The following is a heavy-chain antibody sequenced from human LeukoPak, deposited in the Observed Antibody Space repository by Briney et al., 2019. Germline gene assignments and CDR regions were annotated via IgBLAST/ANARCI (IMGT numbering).Heavy chain of an antibody. CDR2: IYWDDDK. CDR3: XXXFNYYDSHPIVPFDY. J-gene: IGHJ4*02. CDR1: GFSLSTSGVG. D-gene: IGHD3-22*01. V-gene: IGHV2-5*02. Sequence: SGPTLVKPTQTLTLTCTFSGFSLSTSGVGVGWIRQPPGKALQWLAFIYWDDDKRYSPSLKSRLTITKDTSKNQVVLTMTNMDPXXXXXXXXXXXFNYYDSHPIVPFDYWGQGTLVTVSS.